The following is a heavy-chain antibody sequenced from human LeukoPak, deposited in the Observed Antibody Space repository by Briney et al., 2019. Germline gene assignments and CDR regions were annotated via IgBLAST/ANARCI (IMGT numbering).Heavy chain of an antibody. V-gene: IGHV1-18*01. CDR2: ISAYNGNT. CDR1: GYTFTSYG. D-gene: IGHD3-10*01. Sequence: GASVKVSCKASGYTFTSYGISWVRQAPGQGLEWMGWISAYNGNTNYAQKFQGRVTMTRDTSISTAYMELSRLRSDDTAVYYCASSRFGELLSLYWGQGTLVTVSS. CDR3: ASSRFGELLSLY. J-gene: IGHJ4*02.